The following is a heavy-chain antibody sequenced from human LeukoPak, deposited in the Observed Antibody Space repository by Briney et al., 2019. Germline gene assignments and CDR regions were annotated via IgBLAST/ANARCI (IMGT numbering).Heavy chain of an antibody. CDR3: AKDKDTPATAQPQRGYFES. V-gene: IGHV3-33*06. Sequence: GGSLRLSCAASGFPFSGSGMHWVRQAPGKGLEWVSVIWYDGSHQYYADSVKGRFTISRDNSKNTLDLQMNSLRVEDTAVYFCAKDKDTPATAQPQRGYFESWGQGTLVTVSS. D-gene: IGHD2-15*01. CDR1: GFPFSGSG. CDR2: IWYDGSHQ. J-gene: IGHJ4*02.